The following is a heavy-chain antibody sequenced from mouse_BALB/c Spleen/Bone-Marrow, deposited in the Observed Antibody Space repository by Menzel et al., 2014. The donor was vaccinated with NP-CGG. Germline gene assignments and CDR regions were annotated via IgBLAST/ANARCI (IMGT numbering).Heavy chain of an antibody. CDR3: TRDNWDY. CDR1: GYTFTSYW. Sequence: QVQLKESGAELVRPGASVKLSCKASGYTFTSYWISWVKQRPGQGLEWIGNIFPSETYTNYNQKFKDKATLTVDKSSSTAYMQLSSPTSEDSAVYYCTRDNWDYWGQGTTLTASS. D-gene: IGHD4-1*01. CDR2: IFPSETYT. J-gene: IGHJ2*01. V-gene: IGHV1-69*02.